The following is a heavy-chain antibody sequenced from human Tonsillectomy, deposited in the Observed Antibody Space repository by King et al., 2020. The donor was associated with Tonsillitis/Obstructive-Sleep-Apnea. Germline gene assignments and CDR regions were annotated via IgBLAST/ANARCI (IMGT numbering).Heavy chain of an antibody. D-gene: IGHD3-10*01. J-gene: IGHJ5*02. CDR3: AAYYYAFRIGFDP. CDR1: GGSISSNY. Sequence: QLQESGPGLVKPSETLSLTCTVSGGSISSNYWSWIRQPPGNGLEWIGYIYHSGTTNYNPALKSRVTISVDTSKNQFSLKLSTVTVADTAVVYCAAYYYAFRIGFDPWGQGTLVTVSS. CDR2: IYHSGTT. V-gene: IGHV4-59*01.